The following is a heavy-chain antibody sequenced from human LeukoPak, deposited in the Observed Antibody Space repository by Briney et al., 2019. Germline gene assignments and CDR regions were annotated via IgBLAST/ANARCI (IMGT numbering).Heavy chain of an antibody. CDR1: GGTFSSYT. V-gene: IGHV1-69*02. J-gene: IGHJ1*01. CDR2: IIPILGIA. D-gene: IGHD1-26*01. Sequence: SVKVSCKASGGTFSSYTISWVRQAPGQGLEWMGRIIPILGIANYAQKFQGRVTITADKPTSTAYMELSSLRSEDTAVYYCARNGRETRHFQHWGQGTLVTVSS. CDR3: ARNGRETRHFQH.